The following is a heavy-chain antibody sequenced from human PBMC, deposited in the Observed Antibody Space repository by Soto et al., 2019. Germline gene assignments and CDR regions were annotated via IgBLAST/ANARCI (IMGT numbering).Heavy chain of an antibody. Sequence: LPETLSLTCAVYGGSFSGYYWSWIRQPPGKGLEWIGEINHSGSTNYNPSLKSRVTISVDTSKNQFSLKLSSVTAADTAVYYCARGDYRGHFDYWGQGTLVTVSS. CDR2: INHSGST. D-gene: IGHD4-4*01. J-gene: IGHJ4*02. CDR3: ARGDYRGHFDY. CDR1: GGSFSGYY. V-gene: IGHV4-34*01.